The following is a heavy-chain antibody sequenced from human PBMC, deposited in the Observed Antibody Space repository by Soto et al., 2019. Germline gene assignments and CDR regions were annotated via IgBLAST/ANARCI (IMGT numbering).Heavy chain of an antibody. V-gene: IGHV6-1*01. D-gene: IGHD6-6*01. Sequence: SQSLSRTCAISGDSVSSNSAAWKCIRQSPSRSLEWLGRTYYRSKWYNDYAVSVKSRITINPDTSKNQFSLQLNSVTPEDTAVYYCARELVESSSSQRATIDYWGQGALVTVSS. J-gene: IGHJ4*02. CDR3: ARELVESSSSQRATIDY. CDR2: TYYRSKWYN. CDR1: GDSVSSNSAA.